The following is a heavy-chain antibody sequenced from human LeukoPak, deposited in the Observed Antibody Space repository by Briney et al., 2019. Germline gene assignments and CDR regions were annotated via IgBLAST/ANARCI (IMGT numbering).Heavy chain of an antibody. V-gene: IGHV3-30-3*01. Sequence: GGSLRLSCAASGFTFSSYAMHWVRQAPGKGLEWVAVISYDGSNKYYADSVKGRFTISRDNSKNTLYLQMNSLRAEDTALYYCAKGTGDYYSYYYYGMDVWGQGTTVTVSS. CDR3: AKGTGDYYSYYYYGMDV. CDR2: ISYDGSNK. J-gene: IGHJ6*02. CDR1: GFTFSSYA. D-gene: IGHD3-22*01.